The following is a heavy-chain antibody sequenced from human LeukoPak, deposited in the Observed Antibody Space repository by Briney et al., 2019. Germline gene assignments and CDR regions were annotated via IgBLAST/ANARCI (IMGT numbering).Heavy chain of an antibody. Sequence: GGSLRLSSVASGVTFSSYGMHWVRQAPGRGLEWVAFIRYDGSNKYYADSVKGRFTISRDNSKNTLYLQMNSLRAEDTAVYYCAQVGSWGQGTLVTVSS. J-gene: IGHJ4*02. D-gene: IGHD3-10*01. V-gene: IGHV3-30*02. CDR2: IRYDGSNK. CDR3: AQVGS. CDR1: GVTFSSYG.